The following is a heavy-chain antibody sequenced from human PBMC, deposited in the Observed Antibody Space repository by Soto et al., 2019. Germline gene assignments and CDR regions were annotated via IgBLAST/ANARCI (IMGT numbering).Heavy chain of an antibody. V-gene: IGHV3-48*02. Sequence: GGSLRLSCAASGFTFSSNYLSWVRQAPGKGLEWVSYISFSSTTIFYADSVRGRFTISRDNAKNSLYLQMNTLRDEDTAVYYCARDNGMAGSFDPWGQGTLVTVSS. CDR3: ARDNGMAGSFDP. J-gene: IGHJ5*02. CDR2: ISFSSTTI. D-gene: IGHD2-8*01. CDR1: GFTFSSNY.